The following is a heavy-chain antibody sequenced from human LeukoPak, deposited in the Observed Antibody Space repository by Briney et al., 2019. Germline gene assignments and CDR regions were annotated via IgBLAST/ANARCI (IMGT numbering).Heavy chain of an antibody. V-gene: IGHV3-21*01. CDR1: GFTFSSYS. Sequence: PGGSLRLSCAASGFTFSSYSMNWVRQAPGKGLEWVSSISSSSSYIYYADSVKGRFTISRDNAKNSLYLQMNSLRAEDTAVYYCARTYSSSWYGFDYYYYGMDVWGQGTTVTVSS. D-gene: IGHD6-13*01. CDR2: ISSSSSYI. J-gene: IGHJ6*02. CDR3: ARTYSSSWYGFDYYYYGMDV.